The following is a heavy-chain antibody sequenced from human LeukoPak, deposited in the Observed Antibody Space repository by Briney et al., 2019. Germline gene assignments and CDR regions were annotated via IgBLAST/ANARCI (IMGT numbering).Heavy chain of an antibody. D-gene: IGHD3-10*01. J-gene: IGHJ4*02. Sequence: PGGSLRLSCAASGFTFSSYAMHWVRQAPGKGLEWVAVISYDGSNKYYADSVKGRFTISRDNSKNTLYLQMNSLRAEDTAVYYCARSNVWFGELIGWGQGTLVTVSS. V-gene: IGHV3-30*04. CDR2: ISYDGSNK. CDR1: GFTFSSYA. CDR3: ARSNVWFGELIG.